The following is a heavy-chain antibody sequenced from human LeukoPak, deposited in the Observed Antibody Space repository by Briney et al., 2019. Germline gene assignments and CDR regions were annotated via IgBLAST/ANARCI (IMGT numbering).Heavy chain of an antibody. Sequence: GGSLRLSCAASGFTFSCYAMSWVRQAPGKGLEWVSAISGSGGSTYYADSVKGRFTISRDNSKNTLYLQINSLRAEDTAVYYCAKSGYSSGWSWFDPGGQGTLVTVSS. J-gene: IGHJ5*02. CDR2: ISGSGGST. CDR1: GFTFSCYA. V-gene: IGHV3-23*01. CDR3: AKSGYSSGWSWFDP. D-gene: IGHD6-19*01.